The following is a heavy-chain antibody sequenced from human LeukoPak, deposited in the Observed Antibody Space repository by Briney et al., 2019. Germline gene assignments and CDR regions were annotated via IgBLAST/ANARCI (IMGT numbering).Heavy chain of an antibody. V-gene: IGHV1-18*01. J-gene: IGHJ4*02. Sequence: GASVKVSRKASGYTFTSYGISWVRQAPGQGLEWMGWISAYNGNTNYAQKLQGRVTMTIDTSTSTAYMELRSLRSDDTAVYYCARDGNRALYGDYVHYFDYWGQGTLVTVSS. CDR3: ARDGNRALYGDYVHYFDY. CDR2: ISAYNGNT. D-gene: IGHD4-17*01. CDR1: GYTFTSYG.